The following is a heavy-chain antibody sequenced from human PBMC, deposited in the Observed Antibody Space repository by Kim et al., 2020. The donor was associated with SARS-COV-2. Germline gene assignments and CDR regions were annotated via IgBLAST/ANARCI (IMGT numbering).Heavy chain of an antibody. CDR1: GFTFSNYW. V-gene: IGHV3-74*03. J-gene: IGHJ4*02. Sequence: GGSLRLSCAAYGFTFSNYWMHWIRQAPGEGLVYVSLISADGGDTQYADSVKGRFTISRDNAKNTLYLQLNSLRVEDTAVYYCAREVEGFDFWGQGTLVTV. CDR2: ISADGGDT. CDR3: AREVEGFDF. D-gene: IGHD1-1*01.